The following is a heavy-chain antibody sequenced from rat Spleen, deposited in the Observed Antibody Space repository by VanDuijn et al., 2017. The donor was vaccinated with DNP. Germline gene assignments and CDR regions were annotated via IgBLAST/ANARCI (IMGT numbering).Heavy chain of an antibody. CDR2: IWSGGNT. V-gene: IGHV2-1*01. CDR1: GFSLTSNS. CDR3: TRGSDY. J-gene: IGHJ2*01. Sequence: QVHLKESGPGLVQPSQTLSLTCTVSGFSLTSNSVHWIRQPPGKGLEWIGAIWSGGNTDYNSALKSRLNISRDTSKSQVFLKVNSLQTEDTAIYFCTRGSDYWGQGVMVTVSS.